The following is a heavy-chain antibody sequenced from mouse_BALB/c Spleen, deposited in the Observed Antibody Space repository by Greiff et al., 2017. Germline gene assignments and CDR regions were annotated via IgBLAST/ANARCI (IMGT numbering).Heavy chain of an antibody. CDR3: AHSSGYAWFAY. J-gene: IGHJ3*01. CDR2: IDPENGNT. D-gene: IGHD3-1*01. V-gene: IGHV14-1*02. Sequence: VHVKQSGAELVRPGALVKLSCKASGFNIKDYYMHWVKQRPEQGLEWIGWIDPENGNTIYDPKFQGKASITADTSSNTAYLQLSSLTSEDTAVYYCAHSSGYAWFAYWGQGTLVTVSA. CDR1: GFNIKDYY.